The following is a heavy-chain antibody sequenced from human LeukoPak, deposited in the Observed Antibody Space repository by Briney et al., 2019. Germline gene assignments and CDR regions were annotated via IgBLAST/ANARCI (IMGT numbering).Heavy chain of an antibody. D-gene: IGHD6-19*01. CDR3: ARAGAGWYYFDY. Sequence: AGGSLRLSCAASGFTFSSYDMHWVRQAPGRGLEWVSAIGVAGDTYYPGSVKGRFTISRENAKNSLDLQMNSLRAGDTAVYYCARAGAGWYYFDYWGQGTLVTVSS. J-gene: IGHJ4*02. CDR2: IGVAGDT. V-gene: IGHV3-13*01. CDR1: GFTFSSYD.